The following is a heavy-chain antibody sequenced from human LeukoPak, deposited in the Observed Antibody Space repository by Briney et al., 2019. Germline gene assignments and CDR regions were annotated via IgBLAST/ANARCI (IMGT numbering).Heavy chain of an antibody. CDR3: ARHHTSGWPRQDAFDI. CDR1: GVSISSGGYY. D-gene: IGHD6-19*01. CDR2: IYYSGST. V-gene: IGHV4-31*03. Sequence: SQTLSLTCTVSGVSISSGGYYWSWIRQHPGKGLEWIVYIYYSGSTYYNPSLKSRVTISVDTSKNQFSLKLSSVTAADTAVYYCARHHTSGWPRQDAFDIWGQGTMVTVSS. J-gene: IGHJ3*02.